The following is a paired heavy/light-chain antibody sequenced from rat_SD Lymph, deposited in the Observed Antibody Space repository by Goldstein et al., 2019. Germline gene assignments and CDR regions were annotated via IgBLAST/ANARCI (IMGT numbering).Light chain of an antibody. Sequence: DIQLTQSPSTLPASLGERVTISCRASQTISNSLNWFQQKPDGTVKRLIYSTSTLESGVPSRFSGSGSGTDYSLSISSLESEDFSMYYCLQYATYPFTFGAGTKLELK. CDR2: STS. CDR1: QTISNS. CDR3: LQYATYPFT. V-gene: IGKV10S12*01. J-gene: IGKJ2-1*01.
Heavy chain of an antibody. CDR2: ISSGSSYT. V-gene: IGHV5-34*01. CDR3: ARHVDY. CDR1: GFTFSNYG. Sequence: EVQLVESGGGLVQPGRSLKLSCVASGFTFSNYGMNWIRQAPGKGLEWVAYISSGSSYTHYTETVKGRFTISRDNAKNTLYLQMTSLRSEDTALYYCARHVDYWGQGVMVTVSS. J-gene: IGHJ2*01.